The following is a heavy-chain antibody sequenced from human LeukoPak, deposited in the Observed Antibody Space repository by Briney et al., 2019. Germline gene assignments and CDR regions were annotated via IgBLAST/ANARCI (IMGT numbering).Heavy chain of an antibody. V-gene: IGHV3-74*01. Sequence: PGGSLRLSCAASGFTFSSYSMNWVRQAPGKGLVWVSRSNGDGSIKTYADSVEGRFTISRDNAKNTLYLQMNSLRADDTAVYYCARHPGGSSSYYFDYWGQGTLVTVSS. CDR2: SNGDGSIK. CDR3: ARHPGGSSSYYFDY. D-gene: IGHD1-26*01. CDR1: GFTFSSYS. J-gene: IGHJ4*02.